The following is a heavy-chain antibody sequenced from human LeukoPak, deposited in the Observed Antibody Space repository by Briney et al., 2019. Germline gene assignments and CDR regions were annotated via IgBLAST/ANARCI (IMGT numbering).Heavy chain of an antibody. J-gene: IGHJ3*02. Sequence: GXXLXLSCADSGFTFSSYWMSWVRQAPGKGLEWVANIKQDGSEKYYVDSVKGRFTISRDNAKNSLYLQMNSLRAEDTAVYYCARDLVVGDAFDIWGQGTMVTVSS. V-gene: IGHV3-7*01. CDR3: ARDLVVGDAFDI. CDR2: IKQDGSEK. D-gene: IGHD2-15*01. CDR1: GFTFSSYW.